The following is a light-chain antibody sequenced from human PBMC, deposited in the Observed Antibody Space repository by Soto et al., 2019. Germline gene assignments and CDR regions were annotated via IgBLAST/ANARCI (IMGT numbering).Light chain of an antibody. CDR1: SSNIGAGYD. CDR2: GNS. J-gene: IGLJ1*01. Sequence: QSALTQPPSVSGAPGQRVTISCTGSSSNIGAGYDVHWYQQLPGTAPKLLIYGNSNRPSGVPDRFSGSKSGTSASLAITRLQAEDEADYYCQSYDSSLSGSRVFGTGTKVTV. CDR3: QSYDSSLSGSRV. V-gene: IGLV1-40*01.